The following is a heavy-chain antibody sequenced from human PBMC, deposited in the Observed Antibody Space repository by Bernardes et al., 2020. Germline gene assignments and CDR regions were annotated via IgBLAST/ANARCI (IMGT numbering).Heavy chain of an antibody. CDR1: GFTFSNYW. V-gene: IGHV3-74*01. CDR3: ARDGAAAGSSGLDY. CDR2: INSNGSRT. J-gene: IGHJ4*02. Sequence: GGSLRLSCAASGFTFSNYWMHWVRQVPGKGLVWVSCINSNGSRTTYADSVKGRFTISRDNAKNTLYLQMNSLRAEDTAVYYCARDGAAAGSSGLDYWGQGTLATVTS. D-gene: IGHD6-13*01.